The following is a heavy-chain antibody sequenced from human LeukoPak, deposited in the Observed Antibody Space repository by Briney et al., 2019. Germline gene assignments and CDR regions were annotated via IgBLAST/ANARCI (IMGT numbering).Heavy chain of an antibody. J-gene: IGHJ4*02. V-gene: IGHV3-23*01. CDR2: SSGSGGST. D-gene: IGHD1-1*01. Sequence: GGSLRLSCAASGFTFSSYAMSWGRQAPGKEREGWSASSGSGGSTYYADSVKGRFTISRDNSKNSLFVQMNSLRAEDTAVYFCAKSRSGSDNWALQIFDNWGQGTLVTVSS. CDR3: AKSRSGSDNWALQIFDN. CDR1: GFTFSSYA.